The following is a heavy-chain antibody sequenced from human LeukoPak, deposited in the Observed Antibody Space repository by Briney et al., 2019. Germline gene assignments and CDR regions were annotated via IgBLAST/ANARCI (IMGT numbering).Heavy chain of an antibody. V-gene: IGHV1-2*04. D-gene: IGHD5-12*01. CDR2: INPNSGGT. Sequence: ASVKVSCKASGYTFTGYYMHWVRQAPGQGLEWMGWINPNSGGTNYAQKFQGWVTMTRDTSISTAYMELSRLRSDDTAVYYCARDGSGYDSAFDIWGQGTMVTVSS. CDR1: GYTFTGYY. J-gene: IGHJ3*02. CDR3: ARDGSGYDSAFDI.